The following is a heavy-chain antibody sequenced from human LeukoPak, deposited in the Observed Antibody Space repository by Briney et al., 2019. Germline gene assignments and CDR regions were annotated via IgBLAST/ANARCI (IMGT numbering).Heavy chain of an antibody. Sequence: SQTLSLTCTVSGGSISSGGYYWSWIRQPPGKGLEWIGYIYHSGSTYYNPSLKSRVTISVDRSKNQFSLKLSSVTAADTAVYYCARGDDVVVPAAIGFWFDPWGQGTLVTVSS. CDR3: ARGDDVVVPAAIGFWFDP. V-gene: IGHV4-30-2*01. CDR1: GGSISSGGYY. D-gene: IGHD2-2*01. J-gene: IGHJ5*02. CDR2: IYHSGST.